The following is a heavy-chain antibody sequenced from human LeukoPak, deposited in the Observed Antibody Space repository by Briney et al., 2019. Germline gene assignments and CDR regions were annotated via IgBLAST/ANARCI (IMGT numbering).Heavy chain of an antibody. CDR1: GYTFTSYG. V-gene: IGHV1-8*03. J-gene: IGHJ6*03. D-gene: IGHD3-9*01. CDR3: ARMYYDILTGYRYYYYYMDV. CDR2: MNPNSGNT. Sequence: GASVKVSCKASGYTFTSYGISWVRQAPGQGLEWMGWMNPNSGNTGYAQKFQGRVTITRNTSISTAYMELSSLRSEDTAVYYCARMYYDILTGYRYYYYYMDVWGKGTTVTVSS.